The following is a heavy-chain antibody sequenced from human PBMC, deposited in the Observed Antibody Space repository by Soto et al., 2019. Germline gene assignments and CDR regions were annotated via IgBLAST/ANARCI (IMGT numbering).Heavy chain of an antibody. J-gene: IGHJ5*02. V-gene: IGHV4-30-2*03. Sequence: SETLSLTCTVSGGSISSGGYSWSWSRQPPGKGLEWIGNIYHSGSTYYNPSLKSRVTISVDTSKNQFSLKLSSVTAADTAVYYCAISSSWSYNWFDPWGQGTLVTVSS. D-gene: IGHD6-13*01. CDR1: GGSISSGGYS. CDR2: IYHSGST. CDR3: AISSSWSYNWFDP.